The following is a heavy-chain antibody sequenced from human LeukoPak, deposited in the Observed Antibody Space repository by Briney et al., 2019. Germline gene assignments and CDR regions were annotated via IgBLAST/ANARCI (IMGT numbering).Heavy chain of an antibody. CDR2: INHSGST. Sequence: SETLSLTCTVSGGSISSYYWSWIRQPPGKGLEWIGEINHSGSTNYNPSLKSRVTISVDTSKNQFSLRLTSVTAADTAVYYCARQTGSGLFILPGGQGTLVTVSS. J-gene: IGHJ4*02. D-gene: IGHD3/OR15-3a*01. V-gene: IGHV4-59*08. CDR1: GGSISSYY. CDR3: ARQTGSGLFILP.